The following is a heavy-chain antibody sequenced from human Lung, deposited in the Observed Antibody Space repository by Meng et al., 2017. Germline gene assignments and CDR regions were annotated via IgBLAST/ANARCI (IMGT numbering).Heavy chain of an antibody. D-gene: IGHD4-11*01. V-gene: IGHV4-34*01. CDR3: ARGPTTMAHDFDY. CDR2: INHSGRT. J-gene: IGHJ4*02. CDR1: GGCCSVYD. Sequence: VQMKHWVEGILKHSENRPLICVVSGGCCSVYDWGWIRKHPGKGLEWIGEINHSGRTNYNPSLESRATISVDTSQNNLSLKLSSVTAADSAVYYCARGPTTMAHDFDYWGQGTLVTVFS.